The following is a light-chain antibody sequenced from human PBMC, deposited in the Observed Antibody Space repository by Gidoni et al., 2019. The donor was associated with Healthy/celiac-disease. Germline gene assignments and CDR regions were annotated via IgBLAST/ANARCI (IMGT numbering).Light chain of an antibody. CDR1: SSDVGGYNY. Sequence: QSALTHPASVSGSPGQSLTISCTGTSSDVGGYNYVSWYQQHPGKAPKLMIYDVSNRPSGVSNRFSGSKSGNTASLTISGLQAEDEADYYCSSYTSSSTPVVFGGGTKLXV. CDR3: SSYTSSSTPVV. V-gene: IGLV2-14*01. J-gene: IGLJ2*01. CDR2: DVS.